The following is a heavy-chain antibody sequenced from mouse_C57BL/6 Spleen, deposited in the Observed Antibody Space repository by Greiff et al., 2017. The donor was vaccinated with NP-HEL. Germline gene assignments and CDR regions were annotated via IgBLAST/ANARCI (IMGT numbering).Heavy chain of an antibody. CDR3: ARGRYDYDGTAMDY. V-gene: IGHV3-6*01. CDR1: GYSITSGYY. Sequence: EVKVEESGPGLVKPSQSLSLTCSVTGYSITSGYYWNWIRQFPGNKLEWMGYISYDGSNNYNPSLKNRISITRDTSKNQFFLKLNSVTTEDTATYYCARGRYDYDGTAMDYWGQGTSVTVSS. J-gene: IGHJ4*01. CDR2: ISYDGSN. D-gene: IGHD2-4*01.